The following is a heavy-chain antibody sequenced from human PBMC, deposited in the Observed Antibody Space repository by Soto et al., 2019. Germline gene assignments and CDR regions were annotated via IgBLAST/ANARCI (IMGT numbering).Heavy chain of an antibody. V-gene: IGHV1-58*01. CDR1: GFTFTSSA. CDR2: IVVGSGNT. D-gene: IGHD3-22*01. Sequence: GASVKVSCKASGFTFTSSAVQWVRQARGQRLEWIGWIVVGSGNTNYAQKFQERVTITRDMSTSTAYMELSSLRSEDTAVYYCAAIGYYDSSGYYQFDYWGQGTLVTVSS. CDR3: AAIGYYDSSGYYQFDY. J-gene: IGHJ4*02.